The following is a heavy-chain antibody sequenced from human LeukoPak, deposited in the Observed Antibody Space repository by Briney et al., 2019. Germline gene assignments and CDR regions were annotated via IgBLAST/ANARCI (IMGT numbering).Heavy chain of an antibody. CDR2: IYSGGST. CDR1: GFTVRNNY. J-gene: IGHJ3*02. Sequence: PGGSLRLSCAASGFTVRNNYMSWVRQAPGKGLEWVSVIYSGGSTYYADSVKGRFTFSRDNSKNTLYLQVTSLRVEDTAVYYCARGVGQDAFDIWGQGTMVTVSS. CDR3: ARGVGQDAFDI. V-gene: IGHV3-53*01. D-gene: IGHD1-26*01.